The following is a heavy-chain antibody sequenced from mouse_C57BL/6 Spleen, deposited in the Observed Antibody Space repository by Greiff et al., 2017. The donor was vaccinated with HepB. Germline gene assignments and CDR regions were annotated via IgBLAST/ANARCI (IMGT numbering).Heavy chain of an antibody. CDR2: SRNKANDYTT. J-gene: IGHJ1*03. V-gene: IGHV7-1*01. Sequence: EVKLVESGGGLVQSGRSLILSCATSGFTFSDFYMEWVRQAPGKGLEWIAASRNKANDYTTEYSASVKGRFIVSRDTSQSILYLQMNALGADDTAIYYCARDAPHECYYWYCDVWGTGTTVTVSS. CDR3: ARDAPHECYYWYCDV. CDR1: GFTFSDFY.